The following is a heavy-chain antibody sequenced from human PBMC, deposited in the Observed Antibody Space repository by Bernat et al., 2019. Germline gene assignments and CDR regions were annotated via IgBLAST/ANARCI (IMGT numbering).Heavy chain of an antibody. CDR3: ARGEGNVDWLLDSGMDV. CDR1: GCTFSSYT. D-gene: IGHD3-9*01. CDR2: IIPILGIA. J-gene: IGHJ6*02. Sequence: QVQLVQSGAEVKKPGSSVKVSCKASGCTFSSYTISWVRQAPGQGLEWMGRIIPILGIANYAQNFQGRVTITTDTSTSTAYMELSSLRSEDTAVYYCARGEGNVDWLLDSGMDVWGQGTTVTVSS. V-gene: IGHV1-69*02.